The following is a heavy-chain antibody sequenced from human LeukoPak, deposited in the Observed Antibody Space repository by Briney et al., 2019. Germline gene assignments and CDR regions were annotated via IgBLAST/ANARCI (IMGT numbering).Heavy chain of an antibody. J-gene: IGHJ4*02. Sequence: ASVEVSCKASGYTFTSYYMHWVRQAPGQGLEWMGIINPSGGSTSYAQKFQGRVTMTRDTSTSTVYMELSSLRSEDTAVYYCARVRAEGTVTTYYFDYWGQGTLVTVSS. CDR3: ARVRAEGTVTTYYFDY. CDR1: GYTFTSYY. CDR2: INPSGGST. V-gene: IGHV1-46*01. D-gene: IGHD4-17*01.